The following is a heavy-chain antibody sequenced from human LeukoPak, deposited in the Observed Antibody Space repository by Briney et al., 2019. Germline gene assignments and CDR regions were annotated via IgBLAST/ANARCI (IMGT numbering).Heavy chain of an antibody. J-gene: IGHJ5*02. D-gene: IGHD3-10*01. V-gene: IGHV1-46*04. CDR3: ARGLGSGSYYGS. CDR2: INTSDGRA. Sequence: ASVKVSCKASGYTFTSYRMHWVRQAPGQGLEWMGIINTSDGRATYAQKLQGRVTMTRDTSTSTVYMEVSSLTSDDTAVYYCARGLGSGSYYGSWGQGTLVTVSS. CDR1: GYTFTSYR.